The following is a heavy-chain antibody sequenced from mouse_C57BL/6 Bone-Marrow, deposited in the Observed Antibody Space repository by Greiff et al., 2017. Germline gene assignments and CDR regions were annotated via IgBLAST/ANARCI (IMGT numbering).Heavy chain of an antibody. V-gene: IGHV10-1*01. D-gene: IGHD1-1*01. Sequence: VQLKESGGGLVQPKGSLKLSCAASGFSFNTYAMNWVRQAPGKGLEWVARIRSKSNNYATYYADSVKDRFTISRDDSESMLYLQMNNLKTEDTAMYYCVGCGSSYWFAYWGQGTLVTVSA. CDR3: VGCGSSYWFAY. J-gene: IGHJ3*01. CDR2: IRSKSNNYAT. CDR1: GFSFNTYA.